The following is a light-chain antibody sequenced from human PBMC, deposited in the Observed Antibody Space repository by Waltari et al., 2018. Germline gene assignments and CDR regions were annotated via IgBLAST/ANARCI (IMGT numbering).Light chain of an antibody. V-gene: IGKV3-20*01. Sequence: EIMLTQSPGTLSSPPGERATPSCRASQSISRFLAWYQQKPGQAPRLLIYDASSRATGIPDRFSGSGSGTDFSLTISRLEPEDIAVYYCQKYGSLPATFGQGTKVEIK. J-gene: IGKJ1*01. CDR3: QKYGSLPAT. CDR2: DAS. CDR1: QSISRF.